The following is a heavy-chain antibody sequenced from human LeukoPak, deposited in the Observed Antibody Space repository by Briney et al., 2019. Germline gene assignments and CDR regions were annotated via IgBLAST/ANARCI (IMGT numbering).Heavy chain of an antibody. J-gene: IGHJ4*02. CDR2: IFPSGGEI. V-gene: IGHV3-23*01. Sequence: GGSLRLSCAASGFTFSTFAMIWVRQPPGKGLEWVSSIFPSGGEIHYADSVRGRFTISRDNSKNTLYLQMNSLRAEDTAVYYCAKDNHYGSGSHNFDYWGQGTLVTVSS. D-gene: IGHD3-10*01. CDR3: AKDNHYGSGSHNFDY. CDR1: GFTFSTFA.